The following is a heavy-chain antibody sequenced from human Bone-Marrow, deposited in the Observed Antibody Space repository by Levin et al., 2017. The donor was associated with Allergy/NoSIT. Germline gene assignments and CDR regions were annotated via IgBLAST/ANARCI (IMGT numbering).Heavy chain of an antibody. Sequence: PGGSLRLSCAASGFTFSDYYMSWIRQAPGKGLECVSYISSSASTIYYADSVTGRFTISRDNAKNSLYLQMNSLRAEDTAVYYCVRSVTRPPPARFDPWGQGTLVTVSS. CDR1: GFTFSDYY. V-gene: IGHV3-11*01. D-gene: IGHD2-2*01. CDR2: ISSSASTI. J-gene: IGHJ5*02. CDR3: VRSVTRPPPARFDP.